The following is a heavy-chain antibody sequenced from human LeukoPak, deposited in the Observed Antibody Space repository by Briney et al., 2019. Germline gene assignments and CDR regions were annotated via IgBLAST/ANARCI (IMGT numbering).Heavy chain of an antibody. J-gene: IGHJ5*02. CDR1: SGSMTDSC. CDR3: ARGLTVTTLGEGP. CDR2: IYPRGTT. Sequence: SETLSLTCTVSSGSMTDSCWSWFRQAPGKGLEWLGYIYPRGTTEYNPALRSRVTFSVGTSKKEATVSLSSVTAADTAVYYCARGLTVTTLGEGPWGQGTLVTVSS. D-gene: IGHD4-17*01. V-gene: IGHV4-4*08.